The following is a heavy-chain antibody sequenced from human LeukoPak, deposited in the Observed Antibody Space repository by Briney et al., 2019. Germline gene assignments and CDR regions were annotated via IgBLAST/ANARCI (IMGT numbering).Heavy chain of an antibody. V-gene: IGHV3-48*03. D-gene: IGHD1-26*01. CDR2: ISSSGSTI. CDR1: GFTFSSYE. Sequence: GGSLRLSCAASGFTFSSYEMNWVRQAPGKGLEWVSYISSSGSTIYYADSVKGRFTISRDNAKNSLYLLMNSLRDEDTAVYYCARERVGRYYDHWGQGTLVTVSS. CDR3: ARERVGRYYDH. J-gene: IGHJ4*02.